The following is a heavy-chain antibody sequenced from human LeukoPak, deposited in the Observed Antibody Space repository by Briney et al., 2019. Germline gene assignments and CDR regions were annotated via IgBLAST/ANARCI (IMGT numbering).Heavy chain of an antibody. Sequence: GGSLRLSCAASGFTVSSNYMSWVRQAPGKGLEWVSVIYSGGSTYYADSVKGRFTISRDNAKNSLYLQMNSLRAEDTAVYYCAREWGPRGYCSGGSCPDYWGQGTLVTVSS. V-gene: IGHV3-53*01. J-gene: IGHJ4*02. CDR3: AREWGPRGYCSGGSCPDY. CDR1: GFTVSSNY. D-gene: IGHD2-15*01. CDR2: IYSGGST.